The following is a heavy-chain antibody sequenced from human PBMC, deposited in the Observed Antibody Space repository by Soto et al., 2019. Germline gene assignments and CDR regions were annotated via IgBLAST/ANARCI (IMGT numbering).Heavy chain of an antibody. D-gene: IGHD3-3*01. J-gene: IGHJ4*02. CDR3: ARVGRATQGQPMYYDFWSGPERPFDY. CDR2: IYYSGST. Sequence: PSETLALTCTVSGGSISSYYWSWIRQPPGKGLEWIGYIYYSGSTNYNPSLKSRVTISVDTSKNQFSLKLSSVTAADTAVYYCARVGRATQGQPMYYDFWSGPERPFDYWGQGTLVTSPQ. V-gene: IGHV4-59*01. CDR1: GGSISSYY.